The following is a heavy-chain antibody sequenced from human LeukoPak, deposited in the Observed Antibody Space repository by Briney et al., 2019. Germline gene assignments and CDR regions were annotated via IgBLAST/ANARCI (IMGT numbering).Heavy chain of an antibody. CDR2: INTNTGNP. Sequence: ASVKVPCKASGYTFTTYAMNWVRQASGQGPEWMGWINTNTGNPTYAQGFTGRFVFSLDTSVSTAYLQISSLKAEDTAVYYCAKEGQYSSSWYLGYWGQGTLVTVSS. V-gene: IGHV7-4-1*02. D-gene: IGHD6-13*01. CDR1: GYTFTTYA. CDR3: AKEGQYSSSWYLGY. J-gene: IGHJ4*02.